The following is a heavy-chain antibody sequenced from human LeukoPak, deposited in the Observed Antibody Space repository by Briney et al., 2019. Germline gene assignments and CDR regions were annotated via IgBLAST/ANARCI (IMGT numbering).Heavy chain of an antibody. CDR1: GGSISSYY. D-gene: IGHD2/OR15-2a*01. V-gene: IGHV4-59*08. J-gene: IGHJ4*02. CDR3: ARAIGARGSLCYFDY. CDR2: IYYSGST. Sequence: SETLSLTCTVSGGSISSYYWSWIRQPPGKGLEWIGYIYYSGSTNYNPSLKSRVTISVDTSKNQFSLKLSSVTAADTAVYYCARAIGARGSLCYFDYWGQGTLVTVSS.